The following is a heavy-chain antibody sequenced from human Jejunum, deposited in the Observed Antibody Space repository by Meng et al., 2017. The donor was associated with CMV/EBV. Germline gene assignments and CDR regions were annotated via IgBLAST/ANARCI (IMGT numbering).Heavy chain of an antibody. Sequence: CAASGFTFTNYWRSWARQAPGKGLEWVANIDQDGRDRFYVDSVKGRFTISRDNAKNSLYLQMDSLRAEDTAVYYCATSAAAPGDYWGQGTLVTVSS. J-gene: IGHJ4*02. CDR3: ATSAAAPGDY. CDR2: IDQDGRDR. V-gene: IGHV3-7*01. D-gene: IGHD2-15*01. CDR1: GFTFTNYW.